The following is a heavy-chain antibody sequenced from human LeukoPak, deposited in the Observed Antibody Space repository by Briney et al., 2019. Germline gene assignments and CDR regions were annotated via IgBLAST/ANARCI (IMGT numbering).Heavy chain of an antibody. CDR3: ARGEDYGDYSDYFDY. V-gene: IGHV3-74*01. J-gene: IGHJ4*02. D-gene: IGHD4-17*01. CDR2: INSDGSST. CDR1: GFTFSSYW. Sequence: GGSLRLSCAASGFTFSSYWMHWVRQAPGKGLVWVSRINSDGSSTSYADSVKGRFTISRGNAKNTLYLQMNSLRAEDTAVYYCARGEDYGDYSDYFDYWGQGTLVTVSS.